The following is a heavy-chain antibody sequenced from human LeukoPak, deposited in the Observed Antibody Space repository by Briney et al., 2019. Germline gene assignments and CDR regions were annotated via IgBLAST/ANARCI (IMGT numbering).Heavy chain of an antibody. D-gene: IGHD3-3*01. CDR3: AKCIGSGSYFDY. Sequence: GGSLRLSCAASGFTFSSYAMSWVRQAPGKGLKWVSAISGSGGSTYYADSVKGRFTISRDNSKNTLYLQMNSLRAEDTAVYYCAKCIGSGSYFDYWGQGTLVTVSS. CDR2: ISGSGGST. CDR1: GFTFSSYA. V-gene: IGHV3-23*01. J-gene: IGHJ4*02.